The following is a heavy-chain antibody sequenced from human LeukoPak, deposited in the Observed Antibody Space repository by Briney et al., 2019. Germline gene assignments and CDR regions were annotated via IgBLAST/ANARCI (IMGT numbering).Heavy chain of an antibody. D-gene: IGHD2-2*01. J-gene: IGHJ4*02. V-gene: IGHV3-20*04. CDR2: INWNGGST. Sequence: GESLKISCAASGFTFDDYGMSWVRQAPGKGLEWVSGINWNGGSTGYADSVKGRFTISRDNAKNSLYLQMNSLRAEDTALYYCARVQGYCSSTSCYFDYWGQGTLVTVSS. CDR3: ARVQGYCSSTSCYFDY. CDR1: GFTFDDYG.